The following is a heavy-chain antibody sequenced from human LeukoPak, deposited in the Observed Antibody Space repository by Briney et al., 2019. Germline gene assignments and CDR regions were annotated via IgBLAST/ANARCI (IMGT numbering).Heavy chain of an antibody. D-gene: IGHD5-12*01. J-gene: IGHJ4*02. CDR2: ISGSGGST. CDR1: GFTFSSYA. V-gene: IGHV3-23*01. Sequence: GGSLRLSCAASGFTFSSYAMSWVRQAPGKGLEWVSAISGSGGSTYYADSVKGRFTISRDNAKNSLYLQMNSLRAEDTAVYYCARALYSGYAPYCFDYWGQGTLVTVSS. CDR3: ARALYSGYAPYCFDY.